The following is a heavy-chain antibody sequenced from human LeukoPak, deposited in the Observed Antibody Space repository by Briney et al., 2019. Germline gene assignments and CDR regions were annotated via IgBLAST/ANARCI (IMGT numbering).Heavy chain of an antibody. J-gene: IGHJ5*02. Sequence: SETLSLTCTVSGVSISSSSYYWGWIRQPPGKGLEWIGSIYYSGSTYYNPSLKSRVTISVDTSKNQFSLKLSSVTAADTAVYYCARDPFGRNWFDPWGQGTLVTVSS. V-gene: IGHV4-39*07. CDR2: IYYSGST. CDR3: ARDPFGRNWFDP. D-gene: IGHD3-10*01. CDR1: GVSISSSSYY.